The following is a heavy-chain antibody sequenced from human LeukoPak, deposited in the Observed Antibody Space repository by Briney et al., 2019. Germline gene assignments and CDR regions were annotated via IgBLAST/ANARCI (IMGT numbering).Heavy chain of an antibody. CDR3: ARARAGVAILDY. CDR2: IWYDGSNK. V-gene: IGHV3-33*01. Sequence: PGGSLRLSCAACGFTFSSYGMHWVRQAPGKGLEWVAVIWYDGSNKYYADSVKGRFTISRDNSKNTLYLQMNSLRAEDTAVYYCARARAGVAILDYWGQGTLVTVSS. CDR1: GFTFSSYG. J-gene: IGHJ4*02. D-gene: IGHD2-15*01.